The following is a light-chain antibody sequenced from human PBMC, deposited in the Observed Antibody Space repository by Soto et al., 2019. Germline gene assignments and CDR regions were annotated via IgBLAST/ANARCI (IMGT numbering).Light chain of an antibody. J-gene: IGKJ4*01. CDR2: DAS. V-gene: IGKV3-11*01. CDR3: QQRSNWPRGT. CDR1: QSVSSY. Sequence: EIVLTQSPATLSLSPGERATLSCRASQSVSSYLAWYQQKPGQAPRLLIYDASNRATGIPARFSGSGSGTYFTLTNSSLDPEDFAVYYCQQRSNWPRGTFGGGTKVEIK.